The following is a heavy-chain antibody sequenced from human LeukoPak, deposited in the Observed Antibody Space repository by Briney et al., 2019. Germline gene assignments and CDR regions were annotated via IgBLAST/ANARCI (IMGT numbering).Heavy chain of an antibody. CDR2: INHSGST. D-gene: IGHD3-22*01. J-gene: IGHJ4*02. CDR3: ARRPVGYDSSGYYYDY. Sequence: SETLSLTCAVYGGSFSGYYWSWIRQPPGKGLEWIGEINHSGSTNYNLSLKSRVTISVDTSKNQFSLKLSSVTAADTAVYYCARRPVGYDSSGYYYDYWGQGTLVTVSS. CDR1: GGSFSGYY. V-gene: IGHV4-34*01.